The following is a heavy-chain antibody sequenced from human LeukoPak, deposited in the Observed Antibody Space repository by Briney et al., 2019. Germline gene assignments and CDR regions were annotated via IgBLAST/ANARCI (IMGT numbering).Heavy chain of an antibody. V-gene: IGHV1-2*02. CDR1: GYTFTGYY. Sequence: ASVKVSCKASGYTFTGYYMHWVRQAPGQGLEWMGWINPNSGGTNYAQKFQGRVTMTRDTSISTACMELSRLRSDDTAVYYCARARSLPSDAFDIWGQGTMVTVSS. CDR2: INPNSGGT. CDR3: ARARSLPSDAFDI. J-gene: IGHJ3*02.